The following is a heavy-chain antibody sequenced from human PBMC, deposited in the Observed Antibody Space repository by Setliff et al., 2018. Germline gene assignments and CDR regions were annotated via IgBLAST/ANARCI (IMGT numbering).Heavy chain of an antibody. CDR1: GYSISSGHY. D-gene: IGHD4-17*01. V-gene: IGHV4-38-2*02. CDR2: ISHSGST. Sequence: SETWSLTCTVSGYSISSGHYWGWIRQPPGKGLEWIGSISHSGSTYYNPSLRSRVTISLDTSKNQFSPKLTSVTAADTAVYYCAGGRRYDYGWDFDYWGQGTLVTVSS. CDR3: AGGRRYDYGWDFDY. J-gene: IGHJ4*02.